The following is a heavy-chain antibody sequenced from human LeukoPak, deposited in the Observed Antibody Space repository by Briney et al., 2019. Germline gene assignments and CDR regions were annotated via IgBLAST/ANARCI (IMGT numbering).Heavy chain of an antibody. J-gene: IGHJ4*02. CDR1: GFTFSTYL. CDR2: ISSSSDYI. V-gene: IGHV3-21*01. CDR3: ARGNIKFDY. Sequence: GGSLRLSCAASGFTFSTYLTNWVRQAPGKGLEWVSSISSSSDYIYYVDSVKGRFTISRGNAKNSLFLQMNSLRAEDTAVYFCARGNIKFDYWGRGTLVTVSS.